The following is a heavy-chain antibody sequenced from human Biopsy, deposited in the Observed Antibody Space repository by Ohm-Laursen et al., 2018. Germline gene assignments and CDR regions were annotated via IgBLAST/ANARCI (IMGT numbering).Heavy chain of an antibody. D-gene: IGHD3-22*01. CDR2: ISYSGTT. Sequence: SDTLSLTCTVSGGSIGGGEYYWNWIRQHPGKGLEWIGLISYSGTTFYNPSPESLLTISIDTSKNHFSLNLRSVTAADTAVYYCARGVPHYDGSGFPLAGYWYFDLWGRGTLVTVSS. V-gene: IGHV4-31*01. J-gene: IGHJ2*01. CDR1: GGSIGGGEYY. CDR3: ARGVPHYDGSGFPLAGYWYFDL.